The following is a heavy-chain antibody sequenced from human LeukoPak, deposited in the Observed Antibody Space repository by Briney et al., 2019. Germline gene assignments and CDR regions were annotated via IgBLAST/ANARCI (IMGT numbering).Heavy chain of an antibody. CDR3: ASTIGGLAYCGGDCYSGYFDY. J-gene: IGHJ4*02. CDR2: IYYSGSA. V-gene: IGHV4-38-2*02. D-gene: IGHD2-21*02. CDR1: GYSISSGYY. Sequence: SETLSLTCTVSGYSISSGYYWGWIRQPPGKGLEWIGSIYYSGSAYYNPSLKSRVTISVDTSKNQFSLKLSSVTAADTAVYYCASTIGGLAYCGGDCYSGYFDYWGQGTLVTVSS.